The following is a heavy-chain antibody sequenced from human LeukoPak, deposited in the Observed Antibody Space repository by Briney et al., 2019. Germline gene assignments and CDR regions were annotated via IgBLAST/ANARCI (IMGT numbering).Heavy chain of an antibody. CDR2: ISSSGSTI. V-gene: IGHV3-11*04. J-gene: IGHJ3*02. CDR1: GFTFSDYY. D-gene: IGHD5-18*01. CDR3: AKERDTAVVTAFDI. Sequence: PGGSLRLSCAASGFTFSDYYMSWIRQAPGKGLEWVSYISSSGSTIYYADSVKGRFTISRDNAKNSLYLQMNSLRAEDTAVYYCAKERDTAVVTAFDIWGQGTMVTVSS.